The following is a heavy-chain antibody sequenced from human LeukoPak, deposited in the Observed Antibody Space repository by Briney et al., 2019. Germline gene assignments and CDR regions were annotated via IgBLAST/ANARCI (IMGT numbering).Heavy chain of an antibody. CDR3: ARVRTHREYFFDY. J-gene: IGHJ4*02. V-gene: IGHV4-31*03. CDR2: IAYSGST. D-gene: IGHD1-14*01. Sequence: SETLSLTCTVSGGSISSEDSYWSWIRQHPGKGLQWIGYIAYSGSTCFNPSLRNRVTISVDTSKNQFSLKLRSVTAADTAVYYCARVRTHREYFFDYWGQGSLVTVSS. CDR1: GGSISSEDSY.